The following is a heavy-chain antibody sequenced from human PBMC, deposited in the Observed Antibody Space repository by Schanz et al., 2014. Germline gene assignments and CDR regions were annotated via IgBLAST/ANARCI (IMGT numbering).Heavy chain of an antibody. CDR3: AFDRDDAYDI. Sequence: QVQLQESGPGLVKPSETLSLTCTVSGGSIRGYYCSWIRQPPGKGLEWIGYVHSSGSTNYNSSLNSRVTISVDTSKNQFSLKVTSVTPADTAVYYCAFDRDDAYDIWGQGTTVTVSS. J-gene: IGHJ3*02. D-gene: IGHD3-9*01. CDR1: GGSIRGYY. CDR2: VHSSGST. V-gene: IGHV4-59*12.